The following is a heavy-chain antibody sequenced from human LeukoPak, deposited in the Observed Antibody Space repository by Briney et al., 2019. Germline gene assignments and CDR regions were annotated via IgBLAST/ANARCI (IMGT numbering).Heavy chain of an antibody. CDR2: ISSSSSTI. D-gene: IGHD2-15*01. Sequence: PGGSLRLSCAASGFTFSSYSMNWVRQAPGKGLEWVSYISSSSSTIYYADSVKGRFTISRDNAKNSLYLQMNSLRAEDTAVYYCARATAVVVTNWFDPWGQGTLVTVSS. V-gene: IGHV3-48*01. J-gene: IGHJ5*02. CDR3: ARATAVVVTNWFDP. CDR1: GFTFSSYS.